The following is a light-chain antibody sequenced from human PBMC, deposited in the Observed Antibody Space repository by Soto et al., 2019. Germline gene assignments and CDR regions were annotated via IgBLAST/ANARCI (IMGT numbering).Light chain of an antibody. J-gene: IGKJ1*01. Sequence: EIVLTQSPGTLSLSPGERATLSCRASQSVSSSYLAWYQQKPGQAPRLLIYGASSRATGIPDRFSGSGSGTDFTLTISRLEPEDSAVYCCQQYDSSPKTFGQGTKVDIK. V-gene: IGKV3-20*01. CDR2: GAS. CDR1: QSVSSSY. CDR3: QQYDSSPKT.